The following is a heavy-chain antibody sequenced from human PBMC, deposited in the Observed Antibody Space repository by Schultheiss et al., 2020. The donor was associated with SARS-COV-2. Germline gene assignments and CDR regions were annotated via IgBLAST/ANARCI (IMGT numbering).Heavy chain of an antibody. CDR2: IFTSGST. Sequence: SQTLSLTCTVSGGSINSYHWSWIRQPAGKGLEWIGGIFTSGSTNNNPSLKSRVTVSVDTSKNQFSLKLSSVTAADTAVYYCAREGPRRGYSGPNWYDPWGQGTLVTVSS. CDR1: GGSINSYH. V-gene: IGHV4-4*07. CDR3: AREGPRRGYSGPNWYDP. D-gene: IGHD5-12*01. J-gene: IGHJ5*02.